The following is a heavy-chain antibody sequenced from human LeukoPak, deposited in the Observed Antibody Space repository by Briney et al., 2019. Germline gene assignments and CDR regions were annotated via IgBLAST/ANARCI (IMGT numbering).Heavy chain of an antibody. J-gene: IGHJ4*02. V-gene: IGHV3-11*01. CDR1: GFTFSDYY. CDR2: ISSSGSTI. D-gene: IGHD3-22*01. CDR3: ARALYHGDSSGYYPFDY. Sequence: GGSLRLSCAASGFTFSDYYMSWIRQAPGKGLEWVSYISSSGSTIYYADSVKGRFTISRDNAKNSLYLQMNSLRAEDTAVYYCARALYHGDSSGYYPFDYWGQGTLVTVSS.